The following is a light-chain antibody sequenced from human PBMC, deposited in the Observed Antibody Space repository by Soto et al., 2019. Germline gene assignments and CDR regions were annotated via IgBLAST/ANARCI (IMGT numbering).Light chain of an antibody. Sequence: VLTQSPGTLSLSPGESATLSCRASQTVSITYLTWYQQIPGQAPRLLIFGASKRATGIPDRFSGSGSGRDFTLTISGLEPEDFAVYYCQQYGSSPLISFGQGTRLEIK. V-gene: IGKV3-20*01. CDR2: GAS. CDR3: QQYGSSPLIS. J-gene: IGKJ5*01. CDR1: QTVSITY.